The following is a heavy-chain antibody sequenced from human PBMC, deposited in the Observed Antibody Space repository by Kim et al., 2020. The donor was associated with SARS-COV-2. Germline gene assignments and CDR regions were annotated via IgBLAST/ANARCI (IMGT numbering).Heavy chain of an antibody. Sequence: GGSLRLSCAASGFTFSSYGMSWVRQSPWKGLEWVSTISGSGGSIDYLDSVKGRFTISRDNSKNTVYLQMNSLRAGDTAIYYCAKGGGANYYVLWGQGTLVTVSS. CDR1: GFTFSSYG. J-gene: IGHJ1*01. CDR3: AKGGGANYYVL. V-gene: IGHV3-23*01. D-gene: IGHD3-10*02. CDR2: ISGSGGSI.